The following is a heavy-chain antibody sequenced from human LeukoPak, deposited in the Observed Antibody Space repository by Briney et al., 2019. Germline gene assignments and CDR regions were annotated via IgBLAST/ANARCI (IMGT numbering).Heavy chain of an antibody. V-gene: IGHV4-30-2*01. CDR1: GGSISSGGYY. D-gene: IGHD2-2*01. J-gene: IGHJ4*02. Sequence: SETLSLTCTVSGGSISSGGYYWSWIRQPPGKGLEWTGYIYHSGSTYYNPSLKSRVTISVDRSKNQFSLKLSSVTAADTAVYYCARANGVVPAAIPFDYWGQGTLVTVSS. CDR3: ARANGVVPAAIPFDY. CDR2: IYHSGST.